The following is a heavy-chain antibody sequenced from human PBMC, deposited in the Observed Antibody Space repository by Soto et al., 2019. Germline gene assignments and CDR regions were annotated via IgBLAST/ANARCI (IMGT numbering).Heavy chain of an antibody. V-gene: IGHV3-23*01. D-gene: IGHD3-22*01. CDR2: ISGSGGST. J-gene: IGHJ4*02. CDR3: AKGPRITMIVAYYFDY. Sequence: PGGPQSPPFQAPGFPFSAMPWSWFARAPGRGLEWVSAISGSGGSTYYADSVKGRFTISRDNSKNTLYLQMNSLRAEDTAVYYCAKGPRITMIVAYYFDYWGQGXLVTVYS. CDR1: GFPFSAMP.